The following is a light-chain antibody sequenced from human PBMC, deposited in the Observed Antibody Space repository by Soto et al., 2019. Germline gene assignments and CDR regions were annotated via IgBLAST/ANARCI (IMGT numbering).Light chain of an antibody. CDR3: QQTYSFPYT. CDR2: GAS. V-gene: IGKV1-39*01. Sequence: DIQMTQSPSSLSASVGDTVTITCRASQTISTYLSWLQQKPGQSPTLLIYGASTFQGGVPSRFSGSGSETEFTLTISSLQAEDFATYYCQQTYSFPYTFGQGTKLEI. CDR1: QTISTY. J-gene: IGKJ2*01.